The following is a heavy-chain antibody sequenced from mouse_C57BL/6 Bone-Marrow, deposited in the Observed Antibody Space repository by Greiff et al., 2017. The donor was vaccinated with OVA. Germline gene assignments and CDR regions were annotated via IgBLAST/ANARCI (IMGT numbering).Heavy chain of an antibody. D-gene: IGHD2-3*01. Sequence: VQLKESGAELVRPGASVKLSCTASGFNLKDYYMHWVKQRPEQGLEWIGWIDPENGDTEYASKFQGKATITADTSSNTAYLQLSSLTSEDTAVYYCTTDGYYYAMDYWGQGTSVTVSS. V-gene: IGHV14-4*01. CDR3: TTDGYYYAMDY. CDR1: GFNLKDYY. J-gene: IGHJ4*01. CDR2: IDPENGDT.